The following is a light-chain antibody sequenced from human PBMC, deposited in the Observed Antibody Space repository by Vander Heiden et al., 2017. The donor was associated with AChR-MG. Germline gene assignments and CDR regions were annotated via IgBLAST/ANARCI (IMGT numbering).Light chain of an antibody. CDR1: QSVRSY. J-gene: IGKJ4*01. V-gene: IGKV3-11*01. CDR3: QQRYNWPVT. Sequence: EIVLTQSPATLSLSPGDRASLSCRASQSVRSYLAWYQQKPGQAPRLLIYDASNRATAIPARFSGSGSGTDFTLTISSLEPEDFAVYYCQQRYNWPVTFGGGTKVEIK. CDR2: DAS.